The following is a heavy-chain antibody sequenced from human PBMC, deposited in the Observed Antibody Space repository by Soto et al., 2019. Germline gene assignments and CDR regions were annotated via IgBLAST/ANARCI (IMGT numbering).Heavy chain of an antibody. CDR1: GFTFDDYA. CDR3: AKDSASTYYDILTGYSAFDL. J-gene: IGHJ2*01. CDR2: ISWNSGSI. Sequence: PGGSLRLSCAASGFTFDDYAMHWVRQAPGKGLEWVSGISWNSGSIGYADSVKGRFTISRDNAKNSLYLQMNSLRAEDTALYYCAKDSASTYYDILTGYSAFDLWGRGTLVTVSS. D-gene: IGHD3-9*01. V-gene: IGHV3-9*01.